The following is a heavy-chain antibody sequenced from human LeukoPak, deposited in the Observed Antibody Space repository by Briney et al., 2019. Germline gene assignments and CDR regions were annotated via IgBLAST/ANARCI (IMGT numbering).Heavy chain of an antibody. CDR2: ISSSSSTI. Sequence: QPGGSLRLSCAASGFTFNSYSMNCVRQATGKGLEWISYISSSSSTIYYADSVKGRFTSSRDNAKNSLYLQMNSVRDEDTAVYYCAREDYYDTSDYWGQGTLVTVSS. CDR1: GFTFNSYS. CDR3: AREDYYDTSDY. V-gene: IGHV3-48*02. D-gene: IGHD3-22*01. J-gene: IGHJ4*02.